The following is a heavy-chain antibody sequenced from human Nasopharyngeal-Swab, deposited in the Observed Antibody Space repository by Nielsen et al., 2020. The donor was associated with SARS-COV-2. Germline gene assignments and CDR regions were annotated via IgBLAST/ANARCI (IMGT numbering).Heavy chain of an antibody. V-gene: IGHV4-34*01. J-gene: IGHJ6*03. CDR3: ARENSSSYYYYMDV. CDR2: INHSGST. CDR1: GGSFSGYY. Sequence: SETLSLTCAVYGGSFSGYYWSWIRQPPGKGLGWIGEINHSGSTNYNPSLKSRVTISVDTSKNQFSLKLSSVTAADTAVYYCARENSSSYYYYMDVWGKGTTVTVSS. D-gene: IGHD5-18*01.